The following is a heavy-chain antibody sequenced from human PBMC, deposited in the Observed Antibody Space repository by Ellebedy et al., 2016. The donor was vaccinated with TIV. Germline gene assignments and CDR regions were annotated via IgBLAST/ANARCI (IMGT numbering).Heavy chain of an antibody. CDR2: ISSSSSYT. CDR3: ASHYGDKYAFDI. Sequence: GESLKISXAASRFTFSDYYMSWIRQAPGKGLEWVSYISSSSSYTNYADSVKGRFTISRDNAKNSLYLQMNSLRAEDTAVYYCASHYGDKYAFDIWGQGTMVTVSS. V-gene: IGHV3-11*06. J-gene: IGHJ3*02. CDR1: RFTFSDYY. D-gene: IGHD4-17*01.